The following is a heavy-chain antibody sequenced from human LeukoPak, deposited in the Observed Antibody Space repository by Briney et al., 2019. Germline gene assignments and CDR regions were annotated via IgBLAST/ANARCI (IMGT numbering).Heavy chain of an antibody. D-gene: IGHD3-3*01. CDR1: GFTFAKYA. V-gene: IGHV3-23*01. CDR2: ISGSDGRT. J-gene: IGHJ5*02. CDR3: AKDRYGSGWDYFDP. Sequence: GGSLTLTCIGSGFTFAKYAMGWVRQAPGKGPEWVSIISGSDGRTHYADSVKGRFTISRDNSKNTLYLQMNGLRVEDTAVFYCAKDRYGSGWDYFDPCGQGTLVTVSS.